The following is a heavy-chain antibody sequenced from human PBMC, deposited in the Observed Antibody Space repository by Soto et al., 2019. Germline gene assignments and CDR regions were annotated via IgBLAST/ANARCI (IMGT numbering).Heavy chain of an antibody. V-gene: IGHV3-21*01. CDR1: GFTFSSYS. CDR3: ARLGRLRYFDWCPVDY. J-gene: IGHJ4*02. CDR2: ISSSSSYI. Sequence: GGSLRLSCAASGFTFSSYSMNWVRQAPGKGLEWVSSISSSSSYIYYADSVKGRFTISRDNAKNSLYLQMNSLRAEDTAVDYCARLGRLRYFDWCPVDYWGQGTLVTVSS. D-gene: IGHD3-9*01.